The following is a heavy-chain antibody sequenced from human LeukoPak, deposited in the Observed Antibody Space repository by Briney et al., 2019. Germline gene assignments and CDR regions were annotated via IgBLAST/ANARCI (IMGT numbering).Heavy chain of an antibody. Sequence: GGSLRLSCAASGFTFSSYWMSWVRQAPGKGLEWVANIKQDGREKYYVDSVKGRFTISRDDAKNSLYLQINSLRAEDTAVYYCARDAWKDRYFDYWGQGTLVTVSP. CDR1: GFTFSSYW. D-gene: IGHD1-1*01. J-gene: IGHJ4*02. CDR3: ARDAWKDRYFDY. V-gene: IGHV3-7*01. CDR2: IKQDGREK.